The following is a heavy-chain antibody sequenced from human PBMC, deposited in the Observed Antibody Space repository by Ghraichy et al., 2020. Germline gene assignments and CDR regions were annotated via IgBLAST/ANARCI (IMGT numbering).Heavy chain of an antibody. V-gene: IGHV3-30*02. CDR3: AKEQYYYGSGGDFDY. CDR1: GFTFSSYG. Sequence: GESLNISCAASGFTFSSYGMHWVRQAPGKGLEWVAFIRYDGSNKYYADSVKGRFTISRDNSKNTLYLQMNSLRAEDTAVYYCAKEQYYYGSGGDFDYWGQGTLVTVSS. J-gene: IGHJ4*02. D-gene: IGHD3-10*01. CDR2: IRYDGSNK.